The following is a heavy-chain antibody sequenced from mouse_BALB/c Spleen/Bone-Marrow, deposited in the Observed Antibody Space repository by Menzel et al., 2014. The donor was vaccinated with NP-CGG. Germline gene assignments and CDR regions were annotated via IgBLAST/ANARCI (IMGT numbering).Heavy chain of an antibody. D-gene: IGHD3-1*01. V-gene: IGHV5-17*02. CDR2: ISSGSSTT. CDR1: GFTFSSFG. J-gene: IGHJ3*01. CDR3: ARGAARATWFAY. Sequence: EVKLVESGGGLVQPGGSRKLSCAASGFTFSSFGMHWVRPAPEKGLEWVAYISSGSSTTYYADTVKGRFTISRDNPKNTLFLQMTSLRSEDTAMYYCARGAARATWFAYWGQGTLVTVSA.